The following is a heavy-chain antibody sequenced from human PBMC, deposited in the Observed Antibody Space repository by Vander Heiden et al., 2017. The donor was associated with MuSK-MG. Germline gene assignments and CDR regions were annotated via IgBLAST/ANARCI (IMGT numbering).Heavy chain of an antibody. CDR2: IYYSGRT. CDR1: GDSLTGYH. D-gene: IGHD3-10*01. Sequence: QVQLQESGPGLVKPSETLSLTCTVSGDSLTGYHWSWIRQPPGKGLEWIAYIYYSGRTKYNPSLKSRVTISVDTSKNQFSLKLSSVTAADTAVYYCARDSIAITTVRAEKYYYYYGMDVWGQGTMVSVSS. J-gene: IGHJ6*02. V-gene: IGHV4-59*01. CDR3: ARDSIAITTVRAEKYYYYYGMDV.